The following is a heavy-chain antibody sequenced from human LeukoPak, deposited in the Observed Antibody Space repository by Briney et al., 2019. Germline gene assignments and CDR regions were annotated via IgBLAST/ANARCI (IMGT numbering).Heavy chain of an antibody. Sequence: ASVKVSRKASGGTFSSYAISWVRQAPGQGLEWMGGIIPIFGTANYAQKFQGRVTITADKSTSTAYMELSSLRSEDTAVYYCARSVVVVVASYYYYYGMDVWGKGTTVTVSS. J-gene: IGHJ6*04. CDR3: ARSVVVVVASYYYYYGMDV. D-gene: IGHD2-15*01. CDR2: IIPIFGTA. V-gene: IGHV1-69*06. CDR1: GGTFSSYA.